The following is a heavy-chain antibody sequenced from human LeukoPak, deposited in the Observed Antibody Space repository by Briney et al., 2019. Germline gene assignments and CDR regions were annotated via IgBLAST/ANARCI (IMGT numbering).Heavy chain of an antibody. CDR2: IKQDGSDK. V-gene: IGHV3-7*05. D-gene: IGHD2-15*01. CDR1: GFTFSSYW. J-gene: IGHJ4*02. CDR3: ARDGWSVDY. Sequence: PRGCLRLSCAASGFTFSSYWMSWVRQAPGKGLEWVANIKQDGSDKNYVDSVKGRFIISRDNAKNSLFLQMNSLRAEDTAVYYCARDGWSVDYWGQGTLVTVSS.